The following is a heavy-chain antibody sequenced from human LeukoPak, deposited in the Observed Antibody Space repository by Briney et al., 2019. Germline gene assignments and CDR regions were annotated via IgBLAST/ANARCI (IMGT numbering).Heavy chain of an antibody. Sequence: GESLKISCKGSGYGFSTYWIGWVRQMPGKGLEWLGIIYPGDSDTRYSPSLEGQVTISADKSISTTYLQWSSLKASDTAMYYCARRKTDCGDVCYSLDSWGQGTLVTVSS. CDR2: IYPGDSDT. J-gene: IGHJ4*02. CDR1: GYGFSTYW. V-gene: IGHV5-51*01. D-gene: IGHD2-21*02. CDR3: ARRKTDCGDVCYSLDS.